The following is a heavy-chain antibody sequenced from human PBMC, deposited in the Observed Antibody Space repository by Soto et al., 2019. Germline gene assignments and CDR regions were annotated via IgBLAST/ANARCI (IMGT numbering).Heavy chain of an antibody. CDR1: GFTFSSYG. CDR2: ISYDGSNK. CDR3: AKDPSDGYNHLFDY. Sequence: PGGSLRLSCAASGFTFSSYGMHWVRQAPGKGLEWVAVISYDGSNKYYADSVKGRFTISRDNSKNTLYLQMNSLRAEDTAVYYCAKDPSDGYNHLFDYWGQGTLVTVSS. D-gene: IGHD5-12*01. J-gene: IGHJ4*02. V-gene: IGHV3-30*18.